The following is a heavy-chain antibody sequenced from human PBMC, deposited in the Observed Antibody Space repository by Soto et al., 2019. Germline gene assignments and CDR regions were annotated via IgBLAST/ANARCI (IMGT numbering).Heavy chain of an antibody. CDR1: EFIFNNYW. Sequence: EVQLVESGGGLVQPGESLRLSCAASEFIFNNYWMAWVRQAPEKGRDWVASIKPDGSDKYYLYYVKGRFSIARDNAKNSVYLQMDGMRADDTAVYFCARGTRVGWHTNWFDPWGQGTLSTVSS. J-gene: IGHJ5*02. D-gene: IGHD1-26*01. CDR3: ARGTRVGWHTNWFDP. CDR2: IKPDGSDK. V-gene: IGHV3-7*01.